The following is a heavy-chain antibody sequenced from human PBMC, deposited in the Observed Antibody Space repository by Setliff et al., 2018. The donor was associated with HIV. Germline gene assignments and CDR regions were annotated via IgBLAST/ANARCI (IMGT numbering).Heavy chain of an antibody. CDR3: TTDSVGLGLYYFDY. D-gene: IGHD1-26*01. CDR2: IKTEADSGTT. CDR1: GFTFSDAW. V-gene: IGHV3-15*01. Sequence: PGGSLRLSCAASGFTFSDAWMTCVRQAPGKGLEWVGRIKTEADSGTTDYATPVKRRFIISRDDSTDTVYLQMDSLKTEDTAVYYCTTDSVGLGLYYFDYWGQGTLVTVSS. J-gene: IGHJ4*02.